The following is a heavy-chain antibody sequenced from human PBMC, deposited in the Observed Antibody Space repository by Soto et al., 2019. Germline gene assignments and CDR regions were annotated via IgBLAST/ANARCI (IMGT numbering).Heavy chain of an antibody. CDR1: GGSISSYY. J-gene: IGHJ4*02. D-gene: IGHD1-26*01. V-gene: IGHV4-59*01. CDR3: ARGEVGVRY. CDR2: IYYSGST. Sequence: SETLSLTCTVSGGSISSYYWSWIRQPPGKGLEWIGYIYYSGSTNYNPSLKSRVTISVDTSKNQFSLKLSSVTAADTAVYYCARGEVGVRYWGQGTLVTVSS.